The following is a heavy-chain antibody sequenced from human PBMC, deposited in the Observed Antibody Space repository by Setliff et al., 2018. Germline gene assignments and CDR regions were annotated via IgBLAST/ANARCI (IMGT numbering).Heavy chain of an antibody. J-gene: IGHJ4*02. CDR2: IRHDGNNK. CDR1: GFSFSNHG. V-gene: IGHV3-30*02. D-gene: IGHD3-10*01. CDR3: RLWLHETMRDY. Sequence: PGGSLRLSCAASGFSFSNHGMHWVRQAPGKGLEWVAFIRHDGNNKYYADSVKGRFTISRDNSKNTLYLQMSSLGADDTAVYFCRLWLHETMRDYWGQGTLVTVSS.